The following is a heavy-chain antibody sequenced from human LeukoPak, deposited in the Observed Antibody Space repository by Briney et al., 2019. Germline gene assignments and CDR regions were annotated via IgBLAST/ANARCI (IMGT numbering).Heavy chain of an antibody. V-gene: IGHV3-48*03. D-gene: IGHD3-10*01. Sequence: PGGSLRLSCAASGFTFSSYEMNWVRQAPGKGLEWVSYISSSGSTIYYADSAKGRFTISRDNAKNSLYLQMNSLRAEDTAVYYCARSQRLLWFGEFPIDFDPWGQGTLVTVSS. CDR3: ARSQRLLWFGEFPIDFDP. CDR2: ISSSGSTI. J-gene: IGHJ5*02. CDR1: GFTFSSYE.